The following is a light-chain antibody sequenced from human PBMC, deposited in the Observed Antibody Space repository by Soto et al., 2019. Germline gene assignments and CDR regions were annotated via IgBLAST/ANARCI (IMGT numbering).Light chain of an antibody. Sequence: NVTLSPGERATLSFRASQSISSYLAWYQQKPGKAPRVLIYGASRRDTGIPARFSGSGFGTDFSPTIRGLQPEDFAVYYCQQNCISPITFGQGTRLEI. J-gene: IGKJ5*01. CDR2: GAS. CDR1: QSISSY. V-gene: IGKV3-20*01. CDR3: QQNCISPIT.